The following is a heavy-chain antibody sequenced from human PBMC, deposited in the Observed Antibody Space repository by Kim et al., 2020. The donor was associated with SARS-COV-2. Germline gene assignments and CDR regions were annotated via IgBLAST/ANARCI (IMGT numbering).Heavy chain of an antibody. J-gene: IGHJ6*02. Sequence: LSLTCAASGFTFSSYAMHWVRQAPGKGLEWVAVISYDGSNKYYADSVKGRFTISRDNSKNTLYLQMNSLRAEDTAVYYCARDLHSRMDVWGQGTTVTVSS. CDR3: ARDLHSRMDV. D-gene: IGHD6-13*01. CDR1: GFTFSSYA. CDR2: ISYDGSNK. V-gene: IGHV3-30-3*01.